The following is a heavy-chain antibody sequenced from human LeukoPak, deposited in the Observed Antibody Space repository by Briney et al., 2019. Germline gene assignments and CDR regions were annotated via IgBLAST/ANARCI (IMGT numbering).Heavy chain of an antibody. Sequence: GGSLRLSCSASGFTFSTYWMSWVRQAPGKGLEWVANMKRDGSEIYYVDSVKGRFTISRDNAKNSLFLQMNSLRAEDTAVYYCARLCWGTQLAGFDSWGQGTLVTVSS. V-gene: IGHV3-7*01. CDR3: ARLCWGTQLAGFDS. D-gene: IGHD3-10*02. CDR2: MKRDGSEI. CDR1: GFTFSTYW. J-gene: IGHJ4*02.